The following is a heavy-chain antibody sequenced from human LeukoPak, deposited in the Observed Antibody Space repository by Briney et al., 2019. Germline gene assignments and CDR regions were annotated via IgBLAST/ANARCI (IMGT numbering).Heavy chain of an antibody. CDR3: TNSSYSGYDAFDI. CDR1: GFLFNVSA. Sequence: GRSQSLPCAASGFLFNVSAMQWAREACAKGLECVGRLRSIANSYAKAYASSVKGRFTISRDDSKNTAYLQMNSLKTEDTAVYYCTNSSYSGYDAFDIWGQGTMVTVSS. CDR2: LRSIANSYAK. D-gene: IGHD5-12*01. J-gene: IGHJ3*02. V-gene: IGHV3-73*01.